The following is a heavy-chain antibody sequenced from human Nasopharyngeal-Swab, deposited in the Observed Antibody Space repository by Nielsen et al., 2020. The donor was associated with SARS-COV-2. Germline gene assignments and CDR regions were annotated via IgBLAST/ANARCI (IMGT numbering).Heavy chain of an antibody. CDR2: IDYSGST. CDR3: ERGGGERWKGEEGGCFDY. CDR1: GRSISSRSSY. Sequence: SATLSLTCTVSGRSISSRSSYWGWLRQPPGKGLEWVGRIDYSGSTYYTPSLNSLVTISVDTSKNQFSLKLRWLTAADKEGEEGERGGGERWKGEEGGCFDYWGQGTLVTVSS. V-gene: IGHV4-39*01. D-gene: IGHD3-16*01. J-gene: IGHJ4*02.